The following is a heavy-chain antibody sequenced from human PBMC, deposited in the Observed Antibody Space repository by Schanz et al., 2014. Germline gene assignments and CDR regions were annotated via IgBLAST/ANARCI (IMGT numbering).Heavy chain of an antibody. CDR1: GFMFSSFW. Sequence: VQLVESGGDLVQPGGSLRLSCAASGFMFSSFWMGWIRQAPGKGLEWVAVTSTDGTKTYYAASVRGRFTISRDNSKNTVYLQMNSLRSEDTAVYYCTRDRGALINHNDALDLWGQGKMVSVSS. V-gene: IGHV3-30*03. D-gene: IGHD3-16*01. J-gene: IGHJ3*01. CDR3: TRDRGALINHNDALDL. CDR2: TSTDGTKT.